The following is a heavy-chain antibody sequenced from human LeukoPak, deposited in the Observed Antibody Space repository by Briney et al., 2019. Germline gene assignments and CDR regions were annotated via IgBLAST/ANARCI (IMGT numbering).Heavy chain of an antibody. D-gene: IGHD6-19*01. V-gene: IGHV3-43*02. CDR3: ARESESSGWYDY. CDR1: GFMFHDYA. J-gene: IGHJ4*02. Sequence: GGSLRLSCAAPGFMFHDYAIHWVRQAPGKGLERVSLISGDGGSTFYADSVKGRFTISRDNSKNSLYLQMNSLRSDDTALYYCARESESSGWYDYWGQGTLVTVSS. CDR2: ISGDGGST.